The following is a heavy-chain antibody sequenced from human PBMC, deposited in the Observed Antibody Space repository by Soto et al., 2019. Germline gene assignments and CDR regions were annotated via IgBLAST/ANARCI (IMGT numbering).Heavy chain of an antibody. CDR1: GGSVSSASHY. D-gene: IGHD5-12*01. CDR2: VYYTGST. CDR3: ARDGYNAFDY. Sequence: PSETLSLTCTVSGGSVSSASHYWSWIRQPPGKGLEWIGYVYYTGSTDYNPSLSSRLTISVDTSKNQFSLKLTSVTAADTALYYCARDGYNAFDYWGQGTLVTVSS. J-gene: IGHJ4*02. V-gene: IGHV4-61*01.